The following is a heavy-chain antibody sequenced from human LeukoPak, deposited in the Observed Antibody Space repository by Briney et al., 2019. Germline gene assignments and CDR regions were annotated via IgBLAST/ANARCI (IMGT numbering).Heavy chain of an antibody. CDR1: GFTFSSYG. Sequence: GGSLRLSCAASGFTFSSYGMHWVRQAPGKGLEWVAVISYDGSNKYYADSVKGRFTISRDNAKNSLYLQMNSLRGEDTALYYCAKGAERWLQYIDYWGQGSLVTVSS. D-gene: IGHD5-24*01. CDR2: ISYDGSNK. V-gene: IGHV3-30*18. CDR3: AKGAERWLQYIDY. J-gene: IGHJ4*02.